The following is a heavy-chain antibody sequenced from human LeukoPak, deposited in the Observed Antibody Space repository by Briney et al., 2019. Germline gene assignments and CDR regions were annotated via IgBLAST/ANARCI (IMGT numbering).Heavy chain of an antibody. CDR3: AKLSGSGLLKGREY. CDR1: GFTFSGYP. V-gene: IGHV3-30-3*02. D-gene: IGHD6-19*01. Sequence: PGKSLRLSCAASGFTFSGYPIHWVRQAPGKGLEWVAVISYDGSNKYYADSVKGRFTISRDNSKNTLYLQMNSLRAEDTAVYYCAKLSGSGLLKGREYWGQGTLVTVSS. CDR2: ISYDGSNK. J-gene: IGHJ4*02.